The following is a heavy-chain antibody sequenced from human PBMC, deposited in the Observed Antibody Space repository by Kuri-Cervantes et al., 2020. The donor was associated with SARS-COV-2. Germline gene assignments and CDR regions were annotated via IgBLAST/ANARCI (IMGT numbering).Heavy chain of an antibody. CDR2: IRYDGSNK. CDR1: GFTFSSYG. D-gene: IGHD2-2*02. Sequence: GESLKISCAASGFTFSSYGMHWVRQAPGKGLEWVAFIRYDGSNKYYADSVKGRFTISRDNAKNSLYLQMNSLRAEDTAVYYCASGGDCGSTSCYRAEVNWGQGTLVTVSS. J-gene: IGHJ4*02. V-gene: IGHV3-30*02. CDR3: ASGGDCGSTSCYRAEVN.